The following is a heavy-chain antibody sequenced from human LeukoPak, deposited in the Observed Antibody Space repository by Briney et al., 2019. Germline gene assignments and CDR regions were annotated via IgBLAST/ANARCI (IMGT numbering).Heavy chain of an antibody. J-gene: IGHJ6*02. D-gene: IGHD1-26*01. CDR1: GFTFSGYG. CDR3: AKAKLGATYYYYYGMDV. CDR2: ISYDGSNK. Sequence: GGSLRLSCAASGFTFSGYGMHWVRQTPGKGLEWVAVISYDGSNKYYADSVKGRFTISRDNSKNTLYLQMNSLRAEDTAVYYCAKAKLGATYYYYYGMDVWGQGTTLTVSS. V-gene: IGHV3-30*18.